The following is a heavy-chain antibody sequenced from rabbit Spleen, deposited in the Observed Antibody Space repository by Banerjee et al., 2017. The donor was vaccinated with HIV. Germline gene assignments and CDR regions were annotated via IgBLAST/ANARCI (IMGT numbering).Heavy chain of an antibody. Sequence: QSLEESGGDLVKPGTSLTLTCTASGFSFISGYYMCWVRQAPGKGLEWIACIYISGGSAFYANWTKARSTTPETASTTGTQKRTSLTAADAAIFFGARVVATIGFRWGWGGPGTLFTAS. CDR3: ARVVATIGFRWGW. CDR2: IYISGGSA. D-gene: IGHD4-1*01. CDR1: GFSFISGYY. J-gene: IGHJ2*01. V-gene: IGHV1S40*01.